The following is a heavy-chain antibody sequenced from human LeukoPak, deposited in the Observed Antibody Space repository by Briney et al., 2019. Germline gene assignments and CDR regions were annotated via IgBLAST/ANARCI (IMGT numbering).Heavy chain of an antibody. CDR3: ARVVKQRALLHFDY. J-gene: IGHJ4*02. CDR1: GGSISSYY. CDR2: IYYSGST. Sequence: PSETLSLTCTVSGGSISSYYWSWIRQPPGKGLEWIGYIYYSGSTNYNPSLKSRVTISVDTSKNQFSLKLSSVTAADTAEYYCARVVKQRALLHFDYWGQGILVTVSS. V-gene: IGHV4-59*01. D-gene: IGHD6-25*01.